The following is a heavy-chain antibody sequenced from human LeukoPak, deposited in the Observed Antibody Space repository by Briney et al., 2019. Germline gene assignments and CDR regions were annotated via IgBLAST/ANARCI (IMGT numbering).Heavy chain of an antibody. CDR3: ARGPHRDSSGWYGGGLDY. J-gene: IGHJ4*02. V-gene: IGHV3-7*01. CDR1: GFTFSSYW. CDR2: IKQDGSEK. Sequence: PGGSLRLSCAASGFTFSSYWMSWVRQAPGKGLEWVANIKQDGSEKYYVDSVKGRFTISRDNAKNSLYLQMNSLRAEDTAVYYCARGPHRDSSGWYGGGLDYWGQGTLVTVSS. D-gene: IGHD6-19*01.